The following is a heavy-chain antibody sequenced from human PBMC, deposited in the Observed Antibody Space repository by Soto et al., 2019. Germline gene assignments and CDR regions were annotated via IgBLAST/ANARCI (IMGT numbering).Heavy chain of an antibody. CDR1: GYTFTNYW. J-gene: IGHJ6*02. Sequence: PGESLKISCKGSGYTFTNYWIVWVRQMPGKGLEWMGMIYPGDSDTRYSPSFQGQVTISADKSIGTAYLQWSSLKASDTAIYYCARHKIEGYYYGMDVWGQGTTVTVSS. V-gene: IGHV5-51*01. CDR3: ARHKIEGYYYGMDV. CDR2: IYPGDSDT.